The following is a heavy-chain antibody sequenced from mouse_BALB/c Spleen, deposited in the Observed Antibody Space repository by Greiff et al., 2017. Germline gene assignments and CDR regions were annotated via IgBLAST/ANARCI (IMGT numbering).Heavy chain of an antibody. Sequence: VQLKESGGGLVKPGGSLKLSCAASGFTFSSYAMSWVRQTPEKRLEWVASISSGGSTYYPDSVKGRFTISRDNAKNTLYLQMSSLKSEDTAMYYCARAGTDYWGQGTSVTVSS. CDR1: GFTFSSYA. V-gene: IGHV5-6-5*01. D-gene: IGHD4-1*01. CDR2: ISSGGST. J-gene: IGHJ4*01. CDR3: ARAGTDY.